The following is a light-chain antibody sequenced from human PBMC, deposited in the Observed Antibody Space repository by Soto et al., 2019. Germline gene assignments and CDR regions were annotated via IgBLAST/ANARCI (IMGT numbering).Light chain of an antibody. CDR2: DND. CDR1: RSNIGNNY. V-gene: IGLV1-51*01. CDR3: EAWDSSLSAGV. J-gene: IGLJ3*02. Sequence: QSVLTQPPSVSAAPGQKVTVSCSVSRSNIGNNYVSWYQHLPGTAPKLLIYDNDKRPSGIPDRFSASKSGTSATLGITGLQTGDEADYYCEAWDSSLSAGVFGGGTKVTVL.